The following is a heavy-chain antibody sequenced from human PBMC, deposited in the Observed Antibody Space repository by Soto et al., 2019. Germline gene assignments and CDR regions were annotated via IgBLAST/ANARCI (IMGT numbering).Heavy chain of an antibody. Sequence: XXTLSLTCAVYRGSFNGYYWSWIRQPPGNGLECIXYNYSXESTHYHPYLXXRVTISVXXYKNQFSLKLSSLTAAHTAVYYGARAERNWFEFCGQGTLVTASS. CDR3: ARAERNWFEF. CDR2: NYSXEST. D-gene: IGHD1-26*01. CDR1: RGSFNGYY. V-gene: IGHV4-59*01. J-gene: IGHJ5*01.